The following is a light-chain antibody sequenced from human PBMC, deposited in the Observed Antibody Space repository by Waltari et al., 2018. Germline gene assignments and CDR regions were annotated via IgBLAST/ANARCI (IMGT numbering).Light chain of an antibody. Sequence: EIVLTQSPATLSLSPGERAPLSCRASQSVGSYLAWYQQKPGQAPRLLIYDASNRATGIAARFSGSGSGTDFTLTISSLEPEDVAVYYCQQRSNWPPLTFGGGTKVEIK. CDR1: QSVGSY. CDR2: DAS. CDR3: QQRSNWPPLT. J-gene: IGKJ4*01. V-gene: IGKV3-11*01.